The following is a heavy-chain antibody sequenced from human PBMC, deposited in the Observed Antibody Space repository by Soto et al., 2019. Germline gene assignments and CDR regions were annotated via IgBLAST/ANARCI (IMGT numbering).Heavy chain of an antibody. J-gene: IGHJ4*02. V-gene: IGHV4-34*01. Sequence: SETLSLTCAVYGGSFRGYYWSWIRPPPGKGLEWIGEINHSGSTNYNPSLKSRVTISVDTSKNQFFLKLSSVTAADTAVYYCARGGRRVVVITTLPFDYWGQGTLVTVSS. CDR2: INHSGST. CDR3: ARGGRRVVVITTLPFDY. CDR1: GGSFRGYY. D-gene: IGHD3-22*01.